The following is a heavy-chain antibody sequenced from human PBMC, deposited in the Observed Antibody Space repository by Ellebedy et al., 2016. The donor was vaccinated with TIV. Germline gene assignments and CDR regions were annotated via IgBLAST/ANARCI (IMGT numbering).Heavy chain of an antibody. Sequence: MPSETLSLTCTVSGDSMSSRNLYWGWVRQAPGEGLQWIGSIYRTWNKYYNPSLESRVSMSIDTSKNQFSLKLTSVTAADTAVYYCAADRRISWYFFWGQGTLVTVSS. V-gene: IGHV4-39*07. CDR2: IYRTWNK. CDR3: AADRRISWYFF. J-gene: IGHJ4*02. D-gene: IGHD6-13*01. CDR1: GDSMSSRNLY.